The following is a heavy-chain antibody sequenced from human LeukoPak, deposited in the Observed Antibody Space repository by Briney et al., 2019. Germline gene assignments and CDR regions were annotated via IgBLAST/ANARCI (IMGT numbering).Heavy chain of an antibody. J-gene: IGHJ4*02. CDR3: ARERRSISFDY. CDR2: INPHSGGT. Sequence: ASVKVSCKASGYTFTGYYMHWVRQAPGQGLEWMGWINPHSGGTNYAQKFQGRVTMTRDTSISTAYMELSRLRSDDTAVYYCARERRSISFDYWGQGTLVTVSS. CDR1: GYTFTGYY. V-gene: IGHV1-2*02.